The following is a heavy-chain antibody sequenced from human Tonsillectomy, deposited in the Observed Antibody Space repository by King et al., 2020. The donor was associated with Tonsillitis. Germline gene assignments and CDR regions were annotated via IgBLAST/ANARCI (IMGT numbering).Heavy chain of an antibody. J-gene: IGHJ4*02. CDR3: VNGRD. D-gene: IGHD3-10*01. V-gene: IGHV3-9*01. CDR2: ISSDSGNV. Sequence: DVQLVESGGGLVKPGRSLRLSCAASGFAFADNAMHCIRQVPGKGLEWVSGISSDSGNVAYADSVRGRFTISRDNAKNSLFLQMNSLEPDDTALYYCVNGRDWGQGTLVTVSS. CDR1: GFAFADNA.